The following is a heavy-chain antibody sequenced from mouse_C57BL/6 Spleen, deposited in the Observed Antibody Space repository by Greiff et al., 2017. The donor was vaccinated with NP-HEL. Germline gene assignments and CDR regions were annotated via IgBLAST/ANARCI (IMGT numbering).Heavy chain of an antibody. CDR2: ISDGGSYT. J-gene: IGHJ2*01. V-gene: IGHV5-4*01. CDR1: GFTFSSYA. D-gene: IGHD2-1*01. Sequence: EVMLVESGGGLVKPGGSLKLSCAASGFTFSSYAMSWVRQTPEKRLEWVATISDGGSYTYYPDNVKGRFTISRDNAKNNLYLQMSHLKSEDTAMYYCAREAIYYGNFYYFDYWGQGTTLTVSS. CDR3: AREAIYYGNFYYFDY.